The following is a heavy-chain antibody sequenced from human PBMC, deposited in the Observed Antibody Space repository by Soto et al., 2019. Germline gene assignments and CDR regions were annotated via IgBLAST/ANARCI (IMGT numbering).Heavy chain of an antibody. J-gene: IGHJ6*02. V-gene: IGHV1-2*04. CDR2: INPNSGGT. Sequence: ASVKVSCKASGYTFTGYYMHWVRQAPGQGLEWMGWINPNSGGTNYAQKFQGWVTMTRDTSISTAYMELSRLRSDDTAVYYCARDLGLQYGPAADKYYYYYGMDVWGQGTTVTVSS. CDR1: GYTFTGYY. CDR3: ARDLGLQYGPAADKYYYYYGMDV. D-gene: IGHD4-4*01.